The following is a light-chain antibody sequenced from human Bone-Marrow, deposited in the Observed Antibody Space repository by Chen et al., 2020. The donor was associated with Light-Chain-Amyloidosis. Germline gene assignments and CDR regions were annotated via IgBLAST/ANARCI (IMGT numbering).Light chain of an antibody. V-gene: IGLV3-9*01. Sequence: SYELSQPVSMSVALVHTARIPCGAKDIGSENVHWYQQKPGRAPVLVMYRDNNRPSGIPERCSGSNSGNTATLTIYRAQDGDEADYYCQVWARSAVVFGGGTKLTVL. CDR1: DIGSEN. CDR2: RDN. CDR3: QVWARSAVV. J-gene: IGLJ2*01.